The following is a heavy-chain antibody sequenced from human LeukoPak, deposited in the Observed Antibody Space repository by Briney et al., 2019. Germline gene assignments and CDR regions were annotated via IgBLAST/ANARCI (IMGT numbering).Heavy chain of an antibody. CDR2: IYYSGGT. D-gene: IGHD6-13*01. Sequence: SETLSLTCTVSGGSISSSSYYWGWIRQPPGKGLEWIGSIYYSGGTYYNPSLKSRVTISVDTSKNQFSLKLSSVTAADTAVYYCARHLKRRYSSSWYSLDYWGQGTLVTVSS. J-gene: IGHJ4*02. CDR1: GGSISSSSYY. CDR3: ARHLKRRYSSSWYSLDY. V-gene: IGHV4-39*01.